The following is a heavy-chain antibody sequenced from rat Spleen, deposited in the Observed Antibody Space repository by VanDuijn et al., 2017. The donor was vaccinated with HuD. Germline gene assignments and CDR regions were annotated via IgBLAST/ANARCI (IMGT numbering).Heavy chain of an antibody. Sequence: EVQLVESGGGLVQPGRSLKLSCAASGFTFNNYVMTWVRQAPTEGLEWVATISPTGVSTFYRDSVKGRFTVSRDIAKNTLYLQMDSLRSEDTATYYCARRDGYNYFDYWGQGVMVTVSS. J-gene: IGHJ2*01. CDR3: ARRDGYNYFDY. CDR1: GFTFNNYV. D-gene: IGHD1-9*01. CDR2: ISPTGVST. V-gene: IGHV5-29*01.